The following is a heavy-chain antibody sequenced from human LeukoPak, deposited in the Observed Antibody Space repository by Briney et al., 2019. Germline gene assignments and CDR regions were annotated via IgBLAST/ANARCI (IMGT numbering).Heavy chain of an antibody. CDR3: ASFRWLRATDYYYGMDV. V-gene: IGHV4-39*07. Sequence: SETLSLTCTVSGGSISSSSYYWGWIRQPPGKGLEWIGSIYYSGSTYYNPSLKSRVTISVDTSKNQFSLKLSSVTAADTAVYYCASFRWLRATDYYYGMDVWGQGTTVTVSS. CDR1: GGSISSSSYY. J-gene: IGHJ6*02. D-gene: IGHD3-10*01. CDR2: IYYSGST.